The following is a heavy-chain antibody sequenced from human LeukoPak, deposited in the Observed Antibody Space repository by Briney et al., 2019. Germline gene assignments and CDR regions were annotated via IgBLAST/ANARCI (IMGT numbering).Heavy chain of an antibody. CDR2: MQSGGST. J-gene: IGHJ3*02. CDR3: VKEGNGAFDI. Sequence: PGGSLRLSCAASGITVSSKYMSWVRQAPGKGLEWVSVMQSGGSTYYADSVKGRFTISRDNSKNTLYLQMISLRPEDTAVYYCVKEGNGAFDIWGQGTMVTVSS. V-gene: IGHV3-53*05. D-gene: IGHD2-8*01. CDR1: GITVSSKY.